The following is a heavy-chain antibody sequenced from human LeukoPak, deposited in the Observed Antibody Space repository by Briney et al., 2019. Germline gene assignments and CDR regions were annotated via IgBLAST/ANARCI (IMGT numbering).Heavy chain of an antibody. CDR2: ISAYNGNT. D-gene: IGHD3-22*01. CDR3: ARGGYYDSSGYYGIYHFDY. J-gene: IGHJ4*02. Sequence: GASVKVSCKASGYTFTSYGISWVRQAPGQGLEWMGWISAYNGNTNYAQKLQGRVTMTTDTSTSTAYMELRSLRSDDTAVYYCARGGYYDSSGYYGIYHFDYWGQGTLVTVSS. V-gene: IGHV1-18*01. CDR1: GYTFTSYG.